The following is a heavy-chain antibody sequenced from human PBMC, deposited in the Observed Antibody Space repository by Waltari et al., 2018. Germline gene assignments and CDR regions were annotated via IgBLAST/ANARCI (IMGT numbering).Heavy chain of an antibody. V-gene: IGHV1-24*01. D-gene: IGHD2-15*01. Sequence: QVQLVQSGAEVKKPGASVKVSCKVSGYTLTDLSMHWVRQAPGKGLEWMGGFDPEDGETIHAQKLQGRVTMTEDTSTDTAYMELSSLRSEDTAVYYCASLNGGDCSGGSCYYDYWGQGTLVTVSS. CDR3: ASLNGGDCSGGSCYYDY. J-gene: IGHJ4*02. CDR2: FDPEDGET. CDR1: GYTLTDLS.